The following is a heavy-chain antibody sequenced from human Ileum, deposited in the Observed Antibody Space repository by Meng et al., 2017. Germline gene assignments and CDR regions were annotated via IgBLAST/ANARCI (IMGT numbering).Heavy chain of an antibody. J-gene: IGHJ4*02. CDR3: ARGVVSGSHYNTY. CDR1: GGSISSSIW. Sequence: QVQLQESGPGLVKPSGTLSLTCAVSGGSISSSIWWSWVRQPPEKGLEWIGEIHQRGTTNYSPSLKSRLTISVDKSKNQFSLKLQSVTAADTAVYFCARGVVSGSHYNTYWGQGILVTVSS. V-gene: IGHV4-4*02. CDR2: IHQRGTT. D-gene: IGHD3-10*01.